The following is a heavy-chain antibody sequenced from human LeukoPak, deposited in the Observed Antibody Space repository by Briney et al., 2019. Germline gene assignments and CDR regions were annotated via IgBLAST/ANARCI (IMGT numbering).Heavy chain of an antibody. CDR3: ARDLPLPYDYVWGSYRPNAFDI. CDR1: GGSISSYY. Sequence: SETLSLTCTVSGGSISSYYWSWIRQPPGKGLEWIGNIYDRGSTKYNPSLKSRVTISVDTSKNQFSLKLSSVTAADTAVYYCARDLPLPYDYVWGSYRPNAFDIWGQGTMVTVSS. D-gene: IGHD3-16*02. J-gene: IGHJ3*02. CDR2: IYDRGST. V-gene: IGHV4-59*01.